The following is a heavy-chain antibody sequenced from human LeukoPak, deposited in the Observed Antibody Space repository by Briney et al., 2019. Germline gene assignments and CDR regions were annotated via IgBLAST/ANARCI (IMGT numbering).Heavy chain of an antibody. D-gene: IGHD2-15*01. CDR1: GGSISTYY. V-gene: IGHV4-4*07. CDR3: ARVRGVVVADYYMDV. J-gene: IGHJ6*03. Sequence: SETLSLTCTVSGGSISTYYWSWIRQPAGKGLEWIGRIYTSGSTNYNPSLKSRVTMSVDTSKNQFSLKLSSVTAADTAVYYCARVRGVVVADYYMDVWGKGTTVTVSS. CDR2: IYTSGST.